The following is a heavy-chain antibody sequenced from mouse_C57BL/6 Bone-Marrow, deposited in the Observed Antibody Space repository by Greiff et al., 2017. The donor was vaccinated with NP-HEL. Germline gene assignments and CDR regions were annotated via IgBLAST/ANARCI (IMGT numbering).Heavy chain of an antibody. CDR3: ARNHYGSSYGFAY. V-gene: IGHV2-2*01. CDR1: GFSLTSYG. J-gene: IGHJ3*01. CDR2: IWSGGST. D-gene: IGHD1-1*01. Sequence: QVHVKQSGPGLVQPSQSLSITCTVSGFSLTSYGVHWVRQSPGKGLEWLGVIWSGGSTDYNAAFISRLSISKDNSKSQVFFKMNSLQADDTAIYYCARNHYGSSYGFAYWGQGTLVTVSA.